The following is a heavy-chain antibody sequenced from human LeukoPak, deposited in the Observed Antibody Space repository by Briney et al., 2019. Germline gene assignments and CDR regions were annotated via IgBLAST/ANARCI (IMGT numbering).Heavy chain of an antibody. Sequence: PSETLSLTCAVYGGSFSGYYWSWIRQPPGKGLEWIGEINHSGSTNYNPSLKSRVTISVDTSKNQFSLKLSSVTAADTAVYYCASTILTGYFSRGRRYYYGMDVWGQGTTVTVSS. CDR2: INHSGST. D-gene: IGHD3-9*01. CDR3: ASTILTGYFSRGRRYYYGMDV. CDR1: GGSFSGYY. V-gene: IGHV4-34*01. J-gene: IGHJ6*02.